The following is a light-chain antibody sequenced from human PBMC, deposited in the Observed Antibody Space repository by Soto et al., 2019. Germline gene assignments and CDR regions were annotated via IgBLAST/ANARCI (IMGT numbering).Light chain of an antibody. V-gene: IGKV3-20*01. CDR1: QSVIGSY. CDR3: HQYGSSPNT. CDR2: AAS. Sequence: EIVLTQSPDTLSLSPGERATLSCRASQSVIGSYLAWYQQKPGQAPRLLIYAASSRAPGIPDRFSGSGSGTDFTLTISRLEPEDFVLYYCHQYGSSPNTFGQATKLEIK. J-gene: IGKJ2*01.